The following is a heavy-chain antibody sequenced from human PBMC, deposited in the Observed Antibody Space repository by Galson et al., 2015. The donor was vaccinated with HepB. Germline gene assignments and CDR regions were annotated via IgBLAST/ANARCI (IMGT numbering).Heavy chain of an antibody. V-gene: IGHV5-10-1*01. CDR1: GYSFTTYL. CDR3: ARIYFGSSGYYLFFDY. J-gene: IGHJ4*02. Sequence: QSGAEVKKPGESLRISCKGSGYSFTTYLISWVRQMPGKGLEWMGRINPSDSYTNYSPSFQGHVTISADKSITTAYLQWSSLKASDTAMYYCARIYFGSSGYYLFFDYWGQGTLVTVSS. D-gene: IGHD3-22*01. CDR2: INPSDSYT.